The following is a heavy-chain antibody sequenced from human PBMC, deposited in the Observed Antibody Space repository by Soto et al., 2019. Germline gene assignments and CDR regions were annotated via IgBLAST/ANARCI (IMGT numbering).Heavy chain of an antibody. D-gene: IGHD3-10*01. J-gene: IGHJ6*02. CDR3: AGGGVRGVITRTRDYYGMDV. CDR1: GYSFTSHW. V-gene: IGHV5-51*01. CDR2: IYPGDSDT. Sequence: GESLKISCKGSGYSFTSHWIGWVRQMPGKGLEWMGIIYPGDSDTRYSPSFQGQVTISADKSISTAYLQWSSLKASDTAMYYCAGGGVRGVITRTRDYYGMDVWGQGTTVT.